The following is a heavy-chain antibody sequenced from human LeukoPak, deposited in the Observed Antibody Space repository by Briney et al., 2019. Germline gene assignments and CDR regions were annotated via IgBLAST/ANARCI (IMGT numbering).Heavy chain of an antibody. CDR2: INHSGST. D-gene: IGHD3-9*01. V-gene: IGHV4-34*01. J-gene: IGHJ4*02. CDR3: ASRFDWLGVFDY. Sequence: PSETLSLTCAVYGGSFSGYYWSWIRQPPGKGLEWIGEINHSGSTNYNPSLKSRVTISVDTSKNQFSLKLSSVTAADTAVYYCASRFDWLGVFDYWGQGTLVTVSS. CDR1: GGSFSGYY.